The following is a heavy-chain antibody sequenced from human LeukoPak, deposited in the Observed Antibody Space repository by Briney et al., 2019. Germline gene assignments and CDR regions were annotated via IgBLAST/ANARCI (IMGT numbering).Heavy chain of an antibody. CDR1: GYSFTSHY. D-gene: IGHD3-10*01. V-gene: IGHV1-46*01. CDR3: ARGQKGFDYYYYYMDV. J-gene: IGHJ6*03. CDR2: INPRGTST. Sequence: ASVKVSCKASGYSFTSHYMHWVRQAPGQGLEWMGLINPRGTSTIYAEKLQGRIIMTRDMSTTTDYMELSSLRSEDTAVYYCARGQKGFDYYYYYMDVWGKGTTVTVSS.